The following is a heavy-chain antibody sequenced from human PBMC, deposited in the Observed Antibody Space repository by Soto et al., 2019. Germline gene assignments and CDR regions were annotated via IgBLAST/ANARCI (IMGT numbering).Heavy chain of an antibody. J-gene: IGHJ4*02. CDR2: INPNSGGT. D-gene: IGHD3-16*02. Sequence: ASVKVSCKASGYTFTGYYMHWVRQAPGQGLEWMGWINPNSGGTNYAQKFQGWVTMTRDTSISTAYMELSRLRSDDTAVYYCARDVAGGSRLGELSEYFDYWGQGIQVTVSS. CDR1: GYTFTGYY. CDR3: ARDVAGGSRLGELSEYFDY. V-gene: IGHV1-2*04.